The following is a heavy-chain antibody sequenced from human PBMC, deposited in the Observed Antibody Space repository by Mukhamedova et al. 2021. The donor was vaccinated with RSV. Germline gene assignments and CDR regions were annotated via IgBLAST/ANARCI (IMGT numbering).Heavy chain of an antibody. CDR3: TRDCSGGSCYRYYYYGMDV. V-gene: IGHV3-49*02. D-gene: IGHD2-15*01. CDR2: GGTT. Sequence: GGTTEYAASVKGRFTISRDDSKSIAYLQMNSLKTEDTAVYYCTRDCSGGSCYRYYYYGMDVWGQGTTVTVSS. J-gene: IGHJ6*02.